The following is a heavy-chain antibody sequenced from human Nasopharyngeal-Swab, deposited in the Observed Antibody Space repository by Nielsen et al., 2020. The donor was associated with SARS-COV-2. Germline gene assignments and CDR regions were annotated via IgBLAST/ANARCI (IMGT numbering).Heavy chain of an antibody. V-gene: IGHV3-23*01. J-gene: IGHJ4*02. CDR1: GVTISSNY. CDR2: FTGSGGST. CDR3: VKHLSGSYSFDY. Sequence: GESLKISCAASGVTISSNYMSWVRQAPGKGPEWVSVFTGSGGSTAYADSVKGRFTMSRDTSRSTLHLQMNSLRADDTAVYYCVKHLSGSYSFDYWGPGTLVTVSS. D-gene: IGHD3-10*01.